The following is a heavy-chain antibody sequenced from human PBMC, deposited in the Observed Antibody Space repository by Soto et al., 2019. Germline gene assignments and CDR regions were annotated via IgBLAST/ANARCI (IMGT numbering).Heavy chain of an antibody. V-gene: IGHV4-61*01. J-gene: IGHJ6*02. CDR1: GGSVSSGNYY. CDR3: ARSYDRSGYYYYATAV. Sequence: ASETHSVTCTVSGGSVSSGNYYWNWIRQPPGKGLEWVGYIYSSGSTKHNPSLKSRVTISVDTSKNQFSLDLRSVTAADTAVFYCARSYDRSGYYYYATAVWLQGTTVTVSS. D-gene: IGHD3-22*01. CDR2: IYSSGST.